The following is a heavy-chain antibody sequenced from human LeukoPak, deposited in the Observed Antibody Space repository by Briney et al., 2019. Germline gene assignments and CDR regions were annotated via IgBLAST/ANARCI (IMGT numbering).Heavy chain of an antibody. Sequence: SQTLSLTCAISGDSVSSNSAAWNWIRQSPSRGLEWLGRTYYRSKWYNDYAVSVKSRIAINPDTSKSQFSLQLNSVTPEDTALYYCARGGSYSSRGGFFDYWGQGTLVTVSS. D-gene: IGHD6-13*01. V-gene: IGHV6-1*01. CDR3: ARGGSYSSRGGFFDY. CDR1: GDSVSSNSAA. CDR2: TYYRSKWYN. J-gene: IGHJ4*02.